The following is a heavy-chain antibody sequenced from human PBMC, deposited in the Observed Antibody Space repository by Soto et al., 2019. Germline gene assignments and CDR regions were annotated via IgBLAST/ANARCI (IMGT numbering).Heavy chain of an antibody. D-gene: IGHD6-13*01. Sequence: QVQLVQSGAEVKKPGASVKVSCKASGYTFTNYAFSWVRQAPGQGLEWMGWISAYNGNTNYPQKLQGRVTMTTDTSPSTAYMELRSLRSDDTAVYYWARDLAAAGPFDCWGQGTLVTVSS. CDR2: ISAYNGNT. J-gene: IGHJ4*02. CDR3: ARDLAAAGPFDC. V-gene: IGHV1-18*01. CDR1: GYTFTNYA.